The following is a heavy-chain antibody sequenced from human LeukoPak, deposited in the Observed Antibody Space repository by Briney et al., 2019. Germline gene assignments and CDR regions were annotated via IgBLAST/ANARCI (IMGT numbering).Heavy chain of an antibody. Sequence: ASVKVSCKASGYTFTSYGISWVRQAPGQGLEWMGWINPNSGDTNYAQKFQGRVTMTRDTSISTAYMELSRLRSDDTAVYYCARESYCTTPSCSHDYWGQGTLVTVSS. J-gene: IGHJ4*02. V-gene: IGHV1-2*02. CDR1: GYTFTSYG. CDR3: ARESYCTTPSCSHDY. D-gene: IGHD2-2*01. CDR2: INPNSGDT.